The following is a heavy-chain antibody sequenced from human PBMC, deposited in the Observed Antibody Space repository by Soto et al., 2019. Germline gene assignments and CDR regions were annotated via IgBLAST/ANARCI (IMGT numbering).Heavy chain of an antibody. V-gene: IGHV1-69*01. Sequence: QVQLVQAGAEVEKPGSSVKVSCKASGGTFNSYVINWVRQAPGQGLEWMGGIIPFFGTAEYAQKFQGRVTITAGEAASTAYMKLSSLKPGDTAVYYCAVTHFDTSGYYPSALEYWGQGTQVSVSS. CDR1: GGTFNSYV. D-gene: IGHD3-22*01. CDR2: IIPFFGTA. CDR3: AVTHFDTSGYYPSALEY. J-gene: IGHJ4*02.